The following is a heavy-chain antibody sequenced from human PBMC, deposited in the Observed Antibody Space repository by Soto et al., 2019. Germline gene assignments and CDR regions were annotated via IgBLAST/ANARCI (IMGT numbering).Heavy chain of an antibody. D-gene: IGHD2-15*01. V-gene: IGHV4-30-2*01. CDR1: GGSISSGGYS. CDR3: ARGYCSGGIFRRNWFDH. J-gene: IGHJ5*02. CDR2: IYHSGST. Sequence: NPSETLSLTCAVSGGSISSGGYSWSWIRQPPGKGLEWIGYIYHSGSTYYNPSLKSRVTISVDRSKNQFSLKLSSVTAADTAVYYCARGYCSGGIFRRNWFDHWGRGRLVTVSS.